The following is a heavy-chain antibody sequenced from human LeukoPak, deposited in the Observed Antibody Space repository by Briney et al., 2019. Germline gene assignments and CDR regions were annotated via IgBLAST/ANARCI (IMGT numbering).Heavy chain of an antibody. CDR3: ARDEFGELLTD. CDR2: ISSSGSTI. J-gene: IGHJ4*02. V-gene: IGHV3-11*04. D-gene: IGHD3-10*01. CDR1: GFTFSDCY. Sequence: PGGSLRLSCAASGFTFSDCYMSWIRRAPGKGLEWVSYISSSGSTINYADSVKGRFTISRDNAKNSLYLQMNSLRAEDTAVYYCARDEFGELLTDWGQGTLVTVSS.